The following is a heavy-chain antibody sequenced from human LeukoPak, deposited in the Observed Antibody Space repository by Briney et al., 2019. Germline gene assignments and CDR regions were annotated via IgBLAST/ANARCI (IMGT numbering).Heavy chain of an antibody. J-gene: IGHJ4*02. CDR1: GYTFTNYH. CDR2: INHDTGDK. D-gene: IGHD2-21*02. Sequence: ASVQVSCKASGYTFTNYHINWVRQASGEGLEWMTWINHDTGDKGYARKFQDRVTITTDTSISTAYMELSSLSSEDTAVYFCARTTSMTASGYDYWGQGTLVTVSS. CDR3: ARTTSMTASGYDY. V-gene: IGHV1-8*03.